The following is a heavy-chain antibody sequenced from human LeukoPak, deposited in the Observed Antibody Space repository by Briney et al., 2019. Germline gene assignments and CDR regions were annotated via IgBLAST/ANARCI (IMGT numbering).Heavy chain of an antibody. CDR3: AKGRAAVADTEGDY. D-gene: IGHD6-19*01. CDR1: GFTFSDYY. J-gene: IGHJ4*02. V-gene: IGHV3-11*03. Sequence: PGGSLRLSCAASGFTFSDYYMSWIRQAPGKGLEWISYISSSSSYTNYADSVKGRFTISRDNAKNSLYLQMNSLRVEDTAVYYCAKGRAAVADTEGDYWGQGTLVTVSS. CDR2: ISSSSSYT.